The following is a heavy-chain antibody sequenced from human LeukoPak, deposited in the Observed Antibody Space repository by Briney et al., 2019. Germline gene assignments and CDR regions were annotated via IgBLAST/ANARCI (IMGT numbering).Heavy chain of an antibody. J-gene: IGHJ6*02. CDR1: GFTFGDYA. D-gene: IGHD5-18*01. V-gene: IGHV3-49*03. CDR3: TRGYSYGYYYYYGMDV. CDR2: IRSKAYGGTT. Sequence: GGSLRLSCTASGFTFGDYAMSWFRQAPGKGLEWVGFIRSKAYGGTTEYAASVKGRFTISRDDSKSIAYLQMNSLKTEDTAVYYCTRGYSYGYYYYYGMDVWGQGTTVTVSS.